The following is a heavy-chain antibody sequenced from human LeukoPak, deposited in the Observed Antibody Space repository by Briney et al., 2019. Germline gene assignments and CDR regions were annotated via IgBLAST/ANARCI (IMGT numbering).Heavy chain of an antibody. CDR3: ARDNGVSSGWYNDAFDI. Sequence: ASVKVSCKASGYTFTNYFMHWVRQAPGQGLEWMGRINPNSGGTNYAQKFQARVTMTRDTSISTAYMELSRLRSDDTAVYYCARDNGVSSGWYNDAFDIWGQGTMVTVSS. CDR1: GYTFTNYF. CDR2: INPNSGGT. J-gene: IGHJ3*02. D-gene: IGHD6-19*01. V-gene: IGHV1-2*06.